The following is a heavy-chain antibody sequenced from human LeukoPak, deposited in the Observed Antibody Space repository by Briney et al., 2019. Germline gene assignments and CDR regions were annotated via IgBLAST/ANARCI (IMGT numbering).Heavy chain of an antibody. Sequence: PGRSLRLSCAASGFTFSSYGMHWVRQAPGKGLEWVSAISGSGGSTYYADSVKGRFTISRDNSKNTLYLQMNSLRAEDTAVYYCATRDVVVTLRGAFDIWGQGTMVTVSS. D-gene: IGHD2-21*02. CDR3: ATRDVVVTLRGAFDI. V-gene: IGHV3-23*01. CDR2: ISGSGGST. CDR1: GFTFSSYG. J-gene: IGHJ3*02.